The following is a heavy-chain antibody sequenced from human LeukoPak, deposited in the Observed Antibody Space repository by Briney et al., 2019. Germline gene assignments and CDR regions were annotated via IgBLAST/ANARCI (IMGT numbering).Heavy chain of an antibody. D-gene: IGHD4-11*01. CDR3: ARAGPSNLYYYGMDV. V-gene: IGHV4-59*01. Sequence: PSETLSLTCTVSGGSISSYYWSWIRQPPGKGLEWIGYIYYSGSTNYNPSLKSRVTISVDTSKNQFSLKLRSVTAADTAVYYCARAGPSNLYYYGMDVWGQGTTVTVSS. J-gene: IGHJ6*02. CDR2: IYYSGST. CDR1: GGSISSYY.